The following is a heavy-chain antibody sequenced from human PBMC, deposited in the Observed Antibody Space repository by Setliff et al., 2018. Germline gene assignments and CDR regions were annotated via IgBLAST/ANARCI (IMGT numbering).Heavy chain of an antibody. CDR3: ARKGISALSGAFDM. J-gene: IGHJ3*02. CDR1: GGSISNYY. V-gene: IGHV4-4*07. Sequence: SETLSLTCTVSGGSISNYYWSWIRQPAGKGLEWIGRIYTSGSTNYNPSLKSRVTMSVDTSKNQFSLKLSSATAADTAVYYCARKGISALSGAFDMWGQGTMVTVS. D-gene: IGHD1-26*01. CDR2: IYTSGST.